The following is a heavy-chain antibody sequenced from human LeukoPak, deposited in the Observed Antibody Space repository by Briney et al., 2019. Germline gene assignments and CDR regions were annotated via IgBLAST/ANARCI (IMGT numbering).Heavy chain of an antibody. CDR2: ISYDGSNK. V-gene: IGHV3-30*18. Sequence: GRSLRLSCAASGFTFSSYGMHWVRQAPGKGLEWVAVISYDGSNKYYADSVKGRFTISRDNAKNSLYLQMNSLRAEDTALYYCAKEYCSGGSCYSGPSPPPFDYWGQGTLVTVSS. CDR1: GFTFSSYG. J-gene: IGHJ4*02. D-gene: IGHD2-15*01. CDR3: AKEYCSGGSCYSGPSPPPFDY.